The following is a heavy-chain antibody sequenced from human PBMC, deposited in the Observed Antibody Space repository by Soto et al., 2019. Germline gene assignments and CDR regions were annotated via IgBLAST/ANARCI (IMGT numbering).Heavy chain of an antibody. CDR3: GMSRGWDTSHS. J-gene: IGHJ4*02. Sequence: QLQESGPGLVKPSGTLSLTCAVSGGSVTTNYWWGWVRQSPVTGLEWIGDMSHSGPTNYSPSLKSGVTLSVDTTKNQFSLALKSETAADTAVYFCGMSRGWDTSHSWGQGTLVTVSS. V-gene: IGHV4-4*02. D-gene: IGHD6-19*01. CDR2: MSHSGPT. CDR1: GGSVTTNYW.